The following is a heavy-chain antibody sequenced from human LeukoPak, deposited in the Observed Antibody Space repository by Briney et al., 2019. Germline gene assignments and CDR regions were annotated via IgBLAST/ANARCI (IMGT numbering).Heavy chain of an antibody. CDR2: FNHSGST. V-gene: IGHV4-34*01. Sequence: RLSETLSLTCAVYGGSFSGYFWSWIRQPPAKGLEWIDEFNHSGSTNYNPSLKSRVTRSVDTSKNQYSLKLSSVTAADTAVYYCARVGDLRWFGKGGFAPWSEGTLVTVSS. D-gene: IGHD3-10*01. CDR1: GGSFSGYF. CDR3: ARVGDLRWFGKGGFAP. J-gene: IGHJ5*02.